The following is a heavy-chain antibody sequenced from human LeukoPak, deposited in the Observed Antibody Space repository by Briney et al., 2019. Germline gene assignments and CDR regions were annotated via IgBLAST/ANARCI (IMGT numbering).Heavy chain of an antibody. CDR1: GFTFSSYE. D-gene: IGHD3-22*01. Sequence: HPGGSLRLSCAASGFTFSSYEMDWVRQAPGKGLERVSYISNSGSTIYYADSVKGRFTISRDNAKNSLYLQMNSLRAEDTAVYYCAKPSEPYDSMMYAFDIWGQGTMVTVSS. V-gene: IGHV3-48*03. J-gene: IGHJ3*02. CDR3: AKPSEPYDSMMYAFDI. CDR2: ISNSGSTI.